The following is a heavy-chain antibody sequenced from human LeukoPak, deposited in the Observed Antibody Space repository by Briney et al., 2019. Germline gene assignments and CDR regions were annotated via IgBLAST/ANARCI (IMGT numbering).Heavy chain of an antibody. CDR1: GYTFTGYY. CDR2: INPSSGGT. J-gene: IGHJ5*02. V-gene: IGHV1-2*02. CDR3: ARAVVAAQNWFDP. D-gene: IGHD2-15*01. Sequence: ASVKVSCKASGYTFTGYYMHWVRQAPGQGLEWMGWINPSSGGTNYAQKFQGRVTMTRDTSISTAYMELSRLRSDDTAVYYCARAVVAAQNWFDPWGQGTLVTVSS.